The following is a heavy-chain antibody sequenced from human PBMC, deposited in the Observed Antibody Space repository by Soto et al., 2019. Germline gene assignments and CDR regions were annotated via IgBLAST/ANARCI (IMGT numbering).Heavy chain of an antibody. D-gene: IGHD5-18*01. CDR1: GGSINSGGYC. V-gene: IGHV4-31*03. Sequence: QVQLQESGPGLVKPSQTLSLTCTVSGGSINSGGYCWSWIRQHPGKGLDWIGCISYGGSTSYNPSLKSRVTISVDTSKNQFSRKLCSVTAADEAVYYCSRGILVWGQGTLITVSS. CDR2: ISYGGST. J-gene: IGHJ4*02. CDR3: SRGILV.